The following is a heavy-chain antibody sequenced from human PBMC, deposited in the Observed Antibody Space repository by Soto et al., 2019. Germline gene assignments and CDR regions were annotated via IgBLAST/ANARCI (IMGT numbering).Heavy chain of an antibody. D-gene: IGHD1-1*01. CDR2: IYYSGNT. CDR3: ASLPGITTFRRDY. V-gene: IGHV4-39*01. J-gene: IGHJ4*02. CDR1: GGSISSPSYY. Sequence: QLQLQESGPGLVKPSENLSLTCSVSGGSISSPSYYWGWIRQPPGKGLEWIGSIYYSGNTYYNPSLKSRVTIFVDTYRNQFSLKVNSVTAADTAVYFCASLPGITTFRRDYWGQGTLVTVSS.